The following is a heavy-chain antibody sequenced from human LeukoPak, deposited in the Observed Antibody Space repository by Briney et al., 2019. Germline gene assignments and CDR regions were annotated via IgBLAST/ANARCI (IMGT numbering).Heavy chain of an antibody. J-gene: IGHJ3*02. CDR1: GGSVNSYY. CDR2: IYYSGST. Sequence: SETLSLTCTVSGGSVNSYYWSWIRQPPGKGLEWIGYIYYSGSTNYNPSLKSRVTISVDTSKNQFSLKLSSVTAADTAVYYCARDSSSWNAFDIWGQGTMVTVSS. CDR3: ARDSSSWNAFDI. V-gene: IGHV4-59*02. D-gene: IGHD6-13*01.